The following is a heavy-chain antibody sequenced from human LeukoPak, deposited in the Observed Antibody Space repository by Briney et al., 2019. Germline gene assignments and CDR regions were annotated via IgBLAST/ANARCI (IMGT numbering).Heavy chain of an antibody. CDR3: ARVITGFDY. D-gene: IGHD3-22*01. Sequence: PGRSLRLSCAASGFTFSSYAMHWVRQAPGKGLEWVAVISSDGNNKYYADSVKGRFTISRDNAKNSLYLQMNSLRDEDTAVYYCARVITGFDYWGQGTLVTVSS. V-gene: IGHV3-30-3*01. CDR1: GFTFSSYA. CDR2: ISSDGNNK. J-gene: IGHJ4*02.